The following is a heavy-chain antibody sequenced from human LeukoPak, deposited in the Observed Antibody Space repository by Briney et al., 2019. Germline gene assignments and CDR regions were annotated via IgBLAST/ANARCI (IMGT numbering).Heavy chain of an antibody. V-gene: IGHV3-7*03. CDR3: ARVRLWFGELGDAFDI. Sequence: PGGSLRLSCAASGFTFSSYWMSWVRQAPGKGLEWVANIRQDGSEKYYVDSVKGRFTISRDNAKNSLYLQMNSLRAKDTAVYYCARVRLWFGELGDAFDIWGQGTMVTVSS. D-gene: IGHD3-10*01. J-gene: IGHJ3*02. CDR2: IRQDGSEK. CDR1: GFTFSSYW.